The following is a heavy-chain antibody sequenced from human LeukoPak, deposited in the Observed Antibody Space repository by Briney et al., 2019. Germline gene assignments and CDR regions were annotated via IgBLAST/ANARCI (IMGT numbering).Heavy chain of an antibody. V-gene: IGHV3-21*01. D-gene: IGHD2-15*01. J-gene: IGHJ4*02. CDR3: ARVRCSGGGCFYNFDY. Sequence: GGSLRLSCAASGFTVSGNYMNWVRQAPGKGLEWVSSLSSSSTYVYYADSVKGRFTISRDNAKNSLYLQMNSLRAEDTAVYYCARVRCSGGGCFYNFDYWGQGSLVTVSS. CDR1: GFTVSGNY. CDR2: LSSSSTYV.